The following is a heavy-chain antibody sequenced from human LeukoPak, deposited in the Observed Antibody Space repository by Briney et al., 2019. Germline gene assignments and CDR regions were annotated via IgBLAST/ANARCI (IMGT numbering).Heavy chain of an antibody. Sequence: GGSLRLSCAASGFTFSSYSMNWIRQAPGKGLEWVSSISSSTSYIYYADSVKGRFTISKDNAKNSLYLQMSNLRAEDTAVYFCARGGGLDVWGQGATVTVSS. CDR3: ARGGGLDV. CDR1: GFTFSSYS. J-gene: IGHJ6*02. CDR2: ISSSTSYI. D-gene: IGHD3-16*01. V-gene: IGHV3-21*04.